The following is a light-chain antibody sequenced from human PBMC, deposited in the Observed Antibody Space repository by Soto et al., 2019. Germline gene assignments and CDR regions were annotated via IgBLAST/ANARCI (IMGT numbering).Light chain of an antibody. CDR1: QDIRSD. V-gene: IGKV1-6*01. Sequence: AIQMTQSPSSLSASVGDRVTVTCRASQDIRSDLCWYQQKPGQAPKVLLYAAARLHSWVPSRFSCSGSGTDFVLTISSLQPEDVATYYLLQKNNYPLTFGGGTKVEIK. CDR2: AAA. J-gene: IGKJ4*01. CDR3: LQKNNYPLT.